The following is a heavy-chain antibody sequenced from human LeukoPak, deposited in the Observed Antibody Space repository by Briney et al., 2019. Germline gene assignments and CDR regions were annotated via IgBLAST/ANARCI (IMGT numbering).Heavy chain of an antibody. Sequence: SVKVSCKASGGTFSSYAISWVRQAPGQGLEWMGRIIPIFGTANYAQKFQGRVTITTDESTSTAYMELSSLRSEDTAVYYCAPTYDYGDYYFDYWGQGTLVTVSS. V-gene: IGHV1-69*05. CDR1: GGTFSSYA. CDR2: IIPIFGTA. J-gene: IGHJ4*02. D-gene: IGHD4-17*01. CDR3: APTYDYGDYYFDY.